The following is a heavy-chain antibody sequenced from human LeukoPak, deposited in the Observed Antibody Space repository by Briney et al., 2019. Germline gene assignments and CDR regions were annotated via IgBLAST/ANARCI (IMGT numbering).Heavy chain of an antibody. V-gene: IGHV4-39*07. CDR3: ARVVHSTDSSGFYLPEYFQH. Sequence: PSETLSLTCTVSGGSISSSSYYWGWIRQPPGRGLEWFGSIYHSGSTYYNPSLKSRVTISVDTSKNLFSLKLRSVTAADTAVYYCARVVHSTDSSGFYLPEYFQHWGQGTLVTVSS. CDR2: IYHSGST. J-gene: IGHJ1*01. CDR1: GGSISSSSYY. D-gene: IGHD3-22*01.